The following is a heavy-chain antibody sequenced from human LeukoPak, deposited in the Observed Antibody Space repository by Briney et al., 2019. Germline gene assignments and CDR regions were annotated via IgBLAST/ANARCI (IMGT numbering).Heavy chain of an antibody. J-gene: IGHJ4*02. CDR1: GGSFSGYY. D-gene: IGHD3-22*01. V-gene: IGHV4-59*01. CDR3: AREAGGTNYYDSSGYAFDY. CDR2: IYYSGST. Sequence: SETLSLTCDVSGGSFSGYYWSWIRQPPGKGLEWIGYIYYSGSTNYNPSLKSRVTISVDTSKNQFSLKLSSVTAADTAVYYCAREAGGTNYYDSSGYAFDYWGQGTLVTVSS.